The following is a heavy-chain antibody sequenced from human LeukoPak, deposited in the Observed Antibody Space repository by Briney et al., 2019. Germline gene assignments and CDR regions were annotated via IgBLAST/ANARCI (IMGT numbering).Heavy chain of an antibody. CDR1: GFTFSSYG. Sequence: PGRSLRLSCAASGFTFSSYGMHWVRQAPGKGLEWVAVISYDGSNKYYADSVKGRFTISRDNSKNTLYLQMNSLRAEDTAVYYCAKDAMAPEYYFDYWGQGTLVTVSS. CDR2: ISYDGSNK. J-gene: IGHJ4*02. D-gene: IGHD2-2*01. CDR3: AKDAMAPEYYFDY. V-gene: IGHV3-30*18.